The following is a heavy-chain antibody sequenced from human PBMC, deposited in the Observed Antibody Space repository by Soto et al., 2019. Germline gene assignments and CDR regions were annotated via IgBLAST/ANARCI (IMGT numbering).Heavy chain of an antibody. CDR3: ARVGGFGGNWFDP. CDR2: IYHSGST. J-gene: IGHJ5*02. CDR1: GGSFSGYY. V-gene: IGHV4-34*01. D-gene: IGHD3-16*01. Sequence: QVQLQQWGAGLLKPSETLSLTCAVYGGSFSGYYWSWIRQPPGKGLEWIGYIYHSGSTYYNPSLKSRVTISVDRSKNQFSLKLSSVTAADTAVYYCARVGGFGGNWFDPWGQGTLVTVSS.